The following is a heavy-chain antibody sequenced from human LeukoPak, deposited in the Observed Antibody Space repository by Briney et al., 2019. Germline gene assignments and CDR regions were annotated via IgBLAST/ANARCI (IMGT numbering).Heavy chain of an antibody. CDR1: GFGFNIYA. CDR2: ISGSGGST. J-gene: IGHJ6*03. V-gene: IGHV3-23*01. CDR3: AKRNGGLMYYYYYMDV. D-gene: IGHD3-16*01. Sequence: GGSLRLSCAASGFGFNIYAMNWVRQAPGKGLEWVSAISGSGGSTYYADSVKGRFTISRDNSKNTLYMQMNSLRAEDTAVYYCAKRNGGLMYYYYYMDVWGKGTTVTVSS.